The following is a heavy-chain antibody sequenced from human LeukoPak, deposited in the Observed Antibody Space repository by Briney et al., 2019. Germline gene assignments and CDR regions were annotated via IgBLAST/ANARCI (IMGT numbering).Heavy chain of an antibody. CDR2: IIPILGIA. CDR1: GGTFSSYA. D-gene: IGHD3-16*01. Sequence: ASVKVSCKASGGTFSSYAISWVRQAPGQGLGWMGRIIPILGIANYAQKFQGRVTITADKSTSTAYMELSSLRSEDTAVYYCARDHYAPPSALDIWGQGTMVTVSS. J-gene: IGHJ3*02. CDR3: ARDHYAPPSALDI. V-gene: IGHV1-69*04.